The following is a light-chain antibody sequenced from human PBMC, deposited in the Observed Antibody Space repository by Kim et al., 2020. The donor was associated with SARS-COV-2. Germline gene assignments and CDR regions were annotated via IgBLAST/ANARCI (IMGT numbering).Light chain of an antibody. CDR1: QDISNY. CDR3: QQYDNLFT. J-gene: IGKJ3*01. V-gene: IGKV1-33*01. CDR2: DAS. Sequence: AASVGDRVTITCQASQDISNYLNWYEQKPGKAPKLLIYDASNLETGVPSRFSGSGSGTDFTFTISSLQPEDIETYYCQQYDNLFTFGPGTKVDIK.